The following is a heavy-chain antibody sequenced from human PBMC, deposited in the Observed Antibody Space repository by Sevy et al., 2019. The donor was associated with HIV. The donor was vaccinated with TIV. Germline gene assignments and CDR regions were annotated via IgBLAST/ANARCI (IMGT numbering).Heavy chain of an antibody. J-gene: IGHJ5*02. CDR1: GYSFTSYW. V-gene: IGHV5-51*01. Sequence: GESLKISCKASGYSFTSYWIGWVRQMPGKGLEWMGIIYPGDSDTRYSPSFQGQVTISADKSISTAYLQWSSLKASDTAMYYCARTYSSSWSRDFGFDPWGQGTLVTVSS. D-gene: IGHD6-13*01. CDR2: IYPGDSDT. CDR3: ARTYSSSWSRDFGFDP.